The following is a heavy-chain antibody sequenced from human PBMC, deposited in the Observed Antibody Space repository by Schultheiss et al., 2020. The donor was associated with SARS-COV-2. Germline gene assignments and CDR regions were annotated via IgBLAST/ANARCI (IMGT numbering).Heavy chain of an antibody. V-gene: IGHV3-23*01. CDR2: ISGSGGST. J-gene: IGHJ6*03. CDR1: GFTFSSYG. D-gene: IGHD2-2*01. CDR3: AKKTGYCSSTSCPAYDYYYYYYMDV. Sequence: GGSLRLSCAASGFTFSSYGMHWVRQAPGKGLEWVSAISGSGGSTYYADSVKGRFTISRDNSKNTLYLQMNSLRAEDTAVYYCAKKTGYCSSTSCPAYDYYYYYYMDVWGKGTTVTVSS.